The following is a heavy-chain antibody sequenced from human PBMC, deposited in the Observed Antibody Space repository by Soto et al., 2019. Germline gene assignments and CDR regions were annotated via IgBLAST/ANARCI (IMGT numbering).Heavy chain of an antibody. Sequence: QVQLQQWGAGLLKPSETLSLTCAVYGGSFSGYYWSWIRQPPGKGLEWIGEINHSGSTNYNPSLKTRVTIAVDTSKNQFSLKLSSVTAADTAVYYWARGKRPYGMDVWGQGPTVTVSS. CDR1: GGSFSGYY. CDR2: INHSGST. J-gene: IGHJ6*02. CDR3: ARGKRPYGMDV. V-gene: IGHV4-34*01.